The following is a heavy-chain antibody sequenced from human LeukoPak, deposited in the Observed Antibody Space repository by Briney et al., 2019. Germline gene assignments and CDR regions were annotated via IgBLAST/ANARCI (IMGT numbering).Heavy chain of an antibody. CDR2: ISSSSSTI. Sequence: PGGSLRLSCAASGFTFSSYSMNWVRQAPGKGLEWVSYISSSSSTIYYADSVKGRFTISRDNAKNSLYLQMNSLRAEDTAVYYCARDTAGYCSGGSCYSAHDYWGQGTLVTVSS. CDR1: GFTFSSYS. D-gene: IGHD2-15*01. J-gene: IGHJ4*02. V-gene: IGHV3-48*01. CDR3: ARDTAGYCSGGSCYSAHDY.